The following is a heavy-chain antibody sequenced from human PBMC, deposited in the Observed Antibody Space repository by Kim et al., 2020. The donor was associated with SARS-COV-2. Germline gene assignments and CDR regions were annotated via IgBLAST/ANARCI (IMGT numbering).Heavy chain of an antibody. D-gene: IGHD4-17*01. Sequence: GGSLRLSCAASGFTLSTYCMSWVRQAPGRGLEWVSAINRSGGGTYYGDFVKGRFTISRDKFKNLLYLQMNSLRANDTAVYYCAKDRYGDNIRYHSVDV. CDR2: INRSGGGT. CDR1: GFTLSTYC. J-gene: IGHJ3*01. CDR3: AKDRYGDNIRYHSVDV. V-gene: IGHV3-23*01.